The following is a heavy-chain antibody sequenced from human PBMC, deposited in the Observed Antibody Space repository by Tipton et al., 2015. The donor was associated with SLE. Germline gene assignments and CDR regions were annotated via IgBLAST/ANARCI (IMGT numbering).Heavy chain of an antibody. J-gene: IGHJ6*03. CDR2: IYDRGTT. D-gene: IGHD6-19*01. V-gene: IGHV4-59*01. Sequence: LTCSVSGDSISDYYWNWFRQSPGKGLEWIGFIYDRGTTNYNPSLKSRVSILVDTSKNQVSLKVTSVTPADTAKYYCARGQEVAATDHYYYMDVWGKGTTVTVSS. CDR1: GDSISDYY. CDR3: ARGQEVAATDHYYYMDV.